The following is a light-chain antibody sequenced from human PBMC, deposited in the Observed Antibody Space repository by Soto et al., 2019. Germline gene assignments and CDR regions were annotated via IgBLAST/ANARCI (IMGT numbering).Light chain of an antibody. CDR3: QQRSNRLT. CDR2: DAS. J-gene: IGKJ4*01. CDR1: QSVSSY. V-gene: IGKV3-11*01. Sequence: EIVLTQSPATLSLSPGERATLSCRASQSVSSYLAWYQQKPGQAPRLLIYDASNRATGTPARFSGSGSGTDFTLTISSLEPDDFAVYYCQQRSNRLTFGGGTKVEIK.